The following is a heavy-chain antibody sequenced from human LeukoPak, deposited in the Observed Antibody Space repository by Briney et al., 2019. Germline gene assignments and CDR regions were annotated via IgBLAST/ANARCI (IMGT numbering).Heavy chain of an antibody. V-gene: IGHV1-3*04. CDR1: GYTFTSFA. D-gene: IGHD7-27*01. Sequence: ASVKVSCKASGYTFTSFAVHWVRQAPGQRPEWMGWMNIGNGNTKYSQNIQDRITFIRDTSANTVYMELSSLTSEDTAVYYCASRPKLTGDLIYWGQGTLVTVSS. CDR3: ASRPKLTGDLIY. J-gene: IGHJ4*02. CDR2: MNIGNGNT.